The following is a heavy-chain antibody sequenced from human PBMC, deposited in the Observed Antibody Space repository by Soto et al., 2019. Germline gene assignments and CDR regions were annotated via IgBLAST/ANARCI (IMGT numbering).Heavy chain of an antibody. J-gene: IGHJ5*02. V-gene: IGHV1-69*08. CDR2: IISVLGRA. Sequence: QVQLVQSGAEVKKPGSSVRVSCKASGGSFRTYTINWVRQAPGQGLEWVGRIISVLGRANYAQKFQGRGTLTADQFASTAYMELSSLSSDATAVYFCARGIVDADGDGNWFEPWGQATLVTVSS. CDR1: GGSFRTYT. D-gene: IGHD3-10*01. CDR3: ARGIVDADGDGNWFEP.